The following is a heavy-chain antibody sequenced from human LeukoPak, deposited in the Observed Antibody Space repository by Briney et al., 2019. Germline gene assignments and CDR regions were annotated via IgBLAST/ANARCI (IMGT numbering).Heavy chain of an antibody. J-gene: IGHJ4*02. CDR3: ARDQYYYDR. CDR1: GFTFSTYA. D-gene: IGHD3-22*01. CDR2: INNNGGST. Sequence: PGGSLRLSCAASGFTFSTYAMHWVRQAPGKGLEYVSAINNNGGSTYYANSVKGRFTISRDNSKNTLYLQMGSLRAEDMAVYYCARDQYYYDRWGQGTLVIVSS. V-gene: IGHV3-64*01.